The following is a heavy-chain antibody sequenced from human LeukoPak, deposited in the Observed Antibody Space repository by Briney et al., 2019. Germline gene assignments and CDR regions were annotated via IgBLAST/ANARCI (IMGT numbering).Heavy chain of an antibody. Sequence: GGSLRLSCAASGFTFSSYAMHWVRQAPGKGLEWVAVISYDGSNKYYADSVKGRFTISRDNSKNTLYLQMNSLRAEDTAAYYCASGGFDPWGQGTLVTVSS. D-gene: IGHD3-16*01. CDR1: GFTFSSYA. J-gene: IGHJ5*02. CDR2: ISYDGSNK. V-gene: IGHV3-30*04. CDR3: ASGGFDP.